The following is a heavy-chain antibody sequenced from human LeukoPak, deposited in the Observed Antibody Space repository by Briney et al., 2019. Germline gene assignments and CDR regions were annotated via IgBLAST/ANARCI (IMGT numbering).Heavy chain of an antibody. CDR1: GFTFSSYA. J-gene: IGHJ6*03. V-gene: IGHV3-30*04. CDR3: ARDASITMVRGRAYYYYYLDV. D-gene: IGHD3-10*01. CDR2: ISYDGSNK. Sequence: GGSLRLSCAASGFTFSSYAMHWVRQAPGKGLVGGAVISYDGSNKYYADSVRGRYTISRDNSKNTLYLQMNSLRAEDTSVYYCARDASITMVRGRAYYYYYLDVWGKGTTVTVSS.